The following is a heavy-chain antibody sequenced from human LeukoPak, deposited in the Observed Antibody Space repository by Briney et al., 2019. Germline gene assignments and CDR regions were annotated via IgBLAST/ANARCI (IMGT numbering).Heavy chain of an antibody. V-gene: IGHV3-21*01. CDR3: ARGEAWNYAPTYWYFDL. Sequence: GGSLRLSCAASGFTFSSYSMNWVRQAPGKGLEWVSSISSSSSYIYYADSVKGRFTISRDNAKNSLYLQMNSLRAEDTAVYYCARGEAWNYAPTYWYFDLWGRGTLVTVSS. J-gene: IGHJ2*01. CDR2: ISSSSSYI. D-gene: IGHD1-7*01. CDR1: GFTFSSYS.